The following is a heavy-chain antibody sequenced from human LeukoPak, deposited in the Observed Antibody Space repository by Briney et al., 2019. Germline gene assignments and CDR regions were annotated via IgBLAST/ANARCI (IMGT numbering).Heavy chain of an antibody. J-gene: IGHJ4*02. D-gene: IGHD1-26*01. CDR1: GGSISSGDYY. CDR2: IYYSGST. Sequence: SQTLSLTCTVSGGSISSGDYYWSWIRQPPGKGLEWIGYIYYSGSTYYNPSLKSRVTISVDTSKNQFSLKLSSATAADTAVYYCARVDLIVGATYFDYWGQGTLVTVSS. CDR3: ARVDLIVGATYFDY. V-gene: IGHV4-30-4*08.